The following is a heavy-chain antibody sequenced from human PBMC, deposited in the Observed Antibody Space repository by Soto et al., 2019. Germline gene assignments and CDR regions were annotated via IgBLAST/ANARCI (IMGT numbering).Heavy chain of an antibody. Sequence: GGSLRLSCAASGFTFSSYAMGWVRQGPGKGLEWVAVVSIGGSTHYADSVRGRFTISRDNSKDTLSLQMNSLTAEDTAVYFCAKRRGAGGHFDYWGQGALVTVSS. V-gene: IGHV3-23*01. D-gene: IGHD2-15*01. CDR2: VSIGGST. CDR3: AKRRGAGGHFDY. CDR1: GFTFSSYA. J-gene: IGHJ4*02.